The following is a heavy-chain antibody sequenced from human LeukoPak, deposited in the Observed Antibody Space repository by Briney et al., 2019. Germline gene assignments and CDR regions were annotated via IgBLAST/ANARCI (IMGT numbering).Heavy chain of an antibody. V-gene: IGHV3-74*01. D-gene: IGHD6-19*01. CDR1: GFTFSSYW. CDR3: ARDHPSVAEGIDP. Sequence: PGGSLRLSCAASGFTFSSYWMHWVRQAPGKGLVWVSCINSDGSSTSYADSVKGRFTISRDNAKNTLYLQMNSLRAEDTAVYYCARDHPSVAEGIDPWGQGTLVTVSS. CDR2: INSDGSST. J-gene: IGHJ5*02.